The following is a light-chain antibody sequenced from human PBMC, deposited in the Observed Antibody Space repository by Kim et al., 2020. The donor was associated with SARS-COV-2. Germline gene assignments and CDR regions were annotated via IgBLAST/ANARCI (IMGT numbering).Light chain of an antibody. V-gene: IGLV2-14*03. Sequence: GQSITISCTGTSSGIGGYNFFSWYQQHPGRAPKLMIYYVSHRPSGVSNLFSGSKSGSTASLTISGLQADDEADYYCSSFTTSTLYVFGDGTQVSVL. CDR3: SSFTTSTLYV. CDR1: SSGIGGYNF. J-gene: IGLJ1*01. CDR2: YVS.